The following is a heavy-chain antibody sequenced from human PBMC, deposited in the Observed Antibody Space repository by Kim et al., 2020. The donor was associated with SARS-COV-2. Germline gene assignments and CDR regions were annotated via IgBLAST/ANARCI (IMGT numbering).Heavy chain of an antibody. J-gene: IGHJ5*02. CDR2: INHSGST. Sequence: SETLSLTCAVYGGSFSGYYWSWIRQPPGKGLEWIGEINHSGSTNYNPSLKSRVTISVDTSKNQFSLKLSSVTAADTAVYYCARGLDIVVVPAAMGDWFDPWGQGTLVTVSS. CDR3: ARGLDIVVVPAAMGDWFDP. V-gene: IGHV4-34*01. D-gene: IGHD2-2*03. CDR1: GGSFSGYY.